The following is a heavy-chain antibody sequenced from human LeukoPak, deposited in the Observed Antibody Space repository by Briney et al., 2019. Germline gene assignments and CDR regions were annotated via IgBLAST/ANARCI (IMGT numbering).Heavy chain of an antibody. D-gene: IGHD2-15*01. Sequence: HTGGSLRLSCAASGFTFSSYAMAWVRQAPGKGLEWVTAVSGSGGSTYYADSVKGRFTISRDTSKNTLYLQMSSLRPEDTAVYFCAKGSGGSCYSASDPWGQGTLVTVSS. CDR3: AKGSGGSCYSASDP. CDR2: VSGSGGST. V-gene: IGHV3-23*01. J-gene: IGHJ5*02. CDR1: GFTFSSYA.